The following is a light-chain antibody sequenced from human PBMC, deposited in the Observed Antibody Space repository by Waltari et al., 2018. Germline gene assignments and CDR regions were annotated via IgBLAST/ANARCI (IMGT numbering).Light chain of an antibody. CDR2: RDT. V-gene: IGLV3-9*01. J-gene: IGLJ2*01. Sequence: SYELTQPLSVSVALGQTATITCGGSNIGSKNVNWYQQKPGQAPVLVIYRDTKRPFGIPERFSGSNSENTATLTSSSAQVGDESDFYCQLWDSNTAIFGGGTKLTVL. CDR3: QLWDSNTAI. CDR1: NIGSKN.